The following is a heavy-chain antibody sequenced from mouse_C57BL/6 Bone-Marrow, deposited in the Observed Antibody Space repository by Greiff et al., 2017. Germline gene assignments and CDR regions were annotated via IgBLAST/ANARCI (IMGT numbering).Heavy chain of an antibody. J-gene: IGHJ4*01. CDR3: ARQSNWNYYAMYD. CDR1: GFTFSSYG. V-gene: IGHV5-6*01. CDR2: ISSGGSYT. D-gene: IGHD4-1*02. Sequence: EVMLVASGGDLVKPGGSLKLSCAASGFTFSSYGMSWVRQTPDKRLEWVATISSGGSYTYYPDSVKGRFTISRDNAKNHLYLQMSSLKSEDTAMYYCARQSNWNYYAMYDWGQGTSVTGSA.